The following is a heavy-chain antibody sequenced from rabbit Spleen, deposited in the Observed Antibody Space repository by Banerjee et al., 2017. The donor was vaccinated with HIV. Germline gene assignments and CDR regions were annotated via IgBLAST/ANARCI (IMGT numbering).Heavy chain of an antibody. CDR3: VRNSGWGVSYFTL. CDR2: IDPIFGNT. J-gene: IGHJ4*01. Sequence: QEQLVESGGGLVQPGGSLKLACKASGFDFSNYGVSWVRQAPGKGLEWIGYIDPIFGNTYYASWVNGRFTISRHNAQNTLYLQLNSLTAADTATYFCVRNSGWGVSYFTLWGPGTLVTVS. V-gene: IGHV1S47*01. CDR1: GFDFSNYG. D-gene: IGHD4-1*01.